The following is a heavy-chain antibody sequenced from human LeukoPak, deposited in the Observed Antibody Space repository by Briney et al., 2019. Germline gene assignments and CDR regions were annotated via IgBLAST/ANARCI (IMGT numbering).Heavy chain of an antibody. D-gene: IGHD3-10*01. CDR1: GFTFSSYG. CDR3: AKDLSPERFGELFDY. V-gene: IGHV3-30*18. J-gene: IGHJ4*02. Sequence: PGRSLRLSCAASGFTFSSYGMHWVRQAPGKGLEWVAVISYDGSNKYYADSVKGRFTISRDNSKNTLYLQMNSLRAEDTAVYYCAKDLSPERFGELFDYWGQGTLVTVSS. CDR2: ISYDGSNK.